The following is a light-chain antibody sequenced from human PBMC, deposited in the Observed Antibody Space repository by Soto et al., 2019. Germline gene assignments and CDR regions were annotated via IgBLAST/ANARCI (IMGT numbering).Light chain of an antibody. CDR2: GVT. J-gene: IGLJ2*01. Sequence: QSALTQPASVSGSPGQSITISCTGTSSDVGDYNYVSWYLQHPGKAPKLIIYGVTNRPSGISNRFSGSKSGNTASLTISGLQAEDEADYYCISYTGTNTLVFGGGTKLTVL. CDR1: SSDVGDYNY. CDR3: ISYTGTNTLV. V-gene: IGLV2-14*01.